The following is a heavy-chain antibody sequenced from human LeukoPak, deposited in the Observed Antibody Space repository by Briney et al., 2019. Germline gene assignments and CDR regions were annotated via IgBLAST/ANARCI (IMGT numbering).Heavy chain of an antibody. J-gene: IGHJ4*02. D-gene: IGHD4-23*01. CDR1: GFTFDDYA. CDR3: AKDIGGKESYYFDY. Sequence: GGSLRLSCAASGFTFDDYAMHWVRQAPGKGLEWVSGISWNSGSVGYADSVKGRFTISRDNAKNSLYLQMNSLRAEDTALYYCAKDIGGKESYYFDYWGQGTLVTVSS. V-gene: IGHV3-9*01. CDR2: ISWNSGSV.